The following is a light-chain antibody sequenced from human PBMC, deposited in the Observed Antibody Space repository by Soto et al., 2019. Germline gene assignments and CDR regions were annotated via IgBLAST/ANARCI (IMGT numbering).Light chain of an antibody. CDR1: SSDVGGYNY. Sequence: QSVLTQPPSASGSPGQSVTTSCTGTSSDVGGYNYVSWYQQHPGKAPKLMIYEVSKRPSGVPDRFSGSKSGNTASLTVSGLQAEDEADYYCSSYAGSNNFVFGTGTKVT. J-gene: IGLJ1*01. CDR3: SSYAGSNNFV. V-gene: IGLV2-8*01. CDR2: EVS.